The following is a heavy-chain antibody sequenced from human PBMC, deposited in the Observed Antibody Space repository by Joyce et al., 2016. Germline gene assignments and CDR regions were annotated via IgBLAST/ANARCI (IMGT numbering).Heavy chain of an antibody. Sequence: QVHLVESGGGVVQPGTSLRLSCAASGFFFSNYAIHWVRQAPGKGLEWVAVISYDGSHQYYLDSVKGRFSISRDNSKNTLYLQMNSLRRDDTAVYFCAKIEAGGGRRSSYDSLMDVWGRGTTIIVSS. D-gene: IGHD3-3*01. V-gene: IGHV3-30*18. J-gene: IGHJ6*02. CDR2: ISYDGSHQ. CDR1: GFFFSNYA. CDR3: AKIEAGGGRRSSYDSLMDV.